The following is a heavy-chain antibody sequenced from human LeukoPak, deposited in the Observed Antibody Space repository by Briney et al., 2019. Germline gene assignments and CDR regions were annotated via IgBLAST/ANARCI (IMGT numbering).Heavy chain of an antibody. D-gene: IGHD4-23*01. Sequence: GGSLRLSCAASGFTFSSYPMHWVRQAPGKGLEWVSVTSYDGINKCYADSVKGRFAISRDNSKNTLYLQMNSLRAEDTAVYYCARDDYGDKWYFDLWGRGTLVTVSS. J-gene: IGHJ2*01. CDR2: TSYDGINK. CDR1: GFTFSSYP. CDR3: ARDDYGDKWYFDL. V-gene: IGHV3-30*09.